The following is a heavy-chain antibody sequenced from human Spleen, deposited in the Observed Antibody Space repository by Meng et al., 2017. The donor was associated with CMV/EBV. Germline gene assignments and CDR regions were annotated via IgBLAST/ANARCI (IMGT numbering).Heavy chain of an antibody. J-gene: IGHJ4*02. CDR2: IYWNDDK. Sequence: SGPTLVKPTQTLTLTCTFSGFSLSTSGVGVGWIRQPPGKALEWLALIYWNDDKRYSPSLKSRLTITKDTSKNQVVLTMTNMDPVDTATYYCARRPGAVAGMGEVFDYWGQGTLVTVSS. V-gene: IGHV2-5*01. D-gene: IGHD6-19*01. CDR3: ARRPGAVAGMGEVFDY. CDR1: GFSLSTSGVG.